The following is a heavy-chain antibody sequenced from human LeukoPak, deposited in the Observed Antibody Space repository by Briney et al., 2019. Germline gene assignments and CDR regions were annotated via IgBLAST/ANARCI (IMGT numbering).Heavy chain of an antibody. Sequence: SQDFQGRVTITRDTSARTAYMELSSLTSEDTAVYYCARDWLKPCDYYGMDVWGQGTTVTVSS. D-gene: IGHD5-12*01. V-gene: IGHV1-3*01. CDR3: ARDWLKPCDYYGMDV. J-gene: IGHJ6*02.